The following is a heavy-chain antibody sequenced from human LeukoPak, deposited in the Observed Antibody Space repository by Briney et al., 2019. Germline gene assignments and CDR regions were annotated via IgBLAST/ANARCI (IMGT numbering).Heavy chain of an antibody. CDR3: ARGLGIGKGYFDY. V-gene: IGHV4-61*02. Sequence: PSETLSLTCTVSGGSINSNSYYWSWIRQPAGKGLEWLGRTYSGGNPNYNPSLKSRVTVSADTSKNQFSLNLSSVTAADTAVYYCARGLGIGKGYFDYWGQGTLVTVSS. CDR2: TYSGGNP. J-gene: IGHJ4*02. D-gene: IGHD7-27*01. CDR1: GGSINSNSYY.